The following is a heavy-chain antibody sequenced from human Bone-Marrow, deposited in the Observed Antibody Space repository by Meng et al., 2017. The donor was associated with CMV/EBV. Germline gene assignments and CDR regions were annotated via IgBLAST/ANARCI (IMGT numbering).Heavy chain of an antibody. J-gene: IGHJ4*02. CDR3: ARPSYCSSTSCYLFDY. D-gene: IGHD2-2*01. CDR2: IYYSGST. V-gene: IGHV4-39*07. Sequence: GSLRLSCTVSGGSISSSSYYWGWIRQPPGKGLEWIGSIYYSGSTYYNPSLKSRVTISVDTSKNQFSLKLSSVTAADTAVYYCARPSYCSSTSCYLFDYWGQGTLVTVSS. CDR1: GGSISSSSYY.